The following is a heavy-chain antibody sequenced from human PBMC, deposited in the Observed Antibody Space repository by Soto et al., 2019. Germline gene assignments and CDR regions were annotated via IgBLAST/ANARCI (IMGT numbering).Heavy chain of an antibody. CDR1: GFTFSSYG. CDR3: ARERTLSKTEYSYGHLDY. CDR2: IWYDGSNK. Sequence: GGSLRLSCAASGFTFSSYGMHWVRQAPGKGLEWVAVIWYDGSNKYYADSVKGRFTISRDNSKNTLYLQMNSLRAEDTAVYYCARERTLSKTEYSYGHLDYWGQGTLVTVSS. V-gene: IGHV3-33*01. J-gene: IGHJ4*02. D-gene: IGHD5-18*01.